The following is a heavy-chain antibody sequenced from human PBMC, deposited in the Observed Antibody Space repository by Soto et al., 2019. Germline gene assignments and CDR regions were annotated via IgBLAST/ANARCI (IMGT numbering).Heavy chain of an antibody. CDR2: VFYDGYT. CDR1: GDSISGSPYF. Sequence: SETQSLTSTVSGDSISGSPYFWGWIRQPPGKRLEWIGSVFYDGYTLYTPSLRSRVTISVDTSKTQFSLNLTSVTAADTAVYFCARQVQDFSGPGSYYFDSWGQGTLVTVSS. J-gene: IGHJ4*02. D-gene: IGHD3-10*01. V-gene: IGHV4-39*01. CDR3: ARQVQDFSGPGSYYFDS.